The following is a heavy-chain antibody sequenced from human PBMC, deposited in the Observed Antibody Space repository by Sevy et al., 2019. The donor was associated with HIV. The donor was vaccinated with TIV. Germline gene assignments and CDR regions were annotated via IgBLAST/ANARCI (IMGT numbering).Heavy chain of an antibody. CDR1: GFTVSSNY. D-gene: IGHD4-17*01. J-gene: IGHJ6*02. CDR2: IYSGGDT. CDR3: ARDREDYGDEHAVGGMDV. V-gene: IGHV3-53*01. Sequence: GGSLRLSCAASGFTVSSNYMSWVRQAPGKGLEWVSVIYSGGDTYYADSVKGRFIITRDKSKNTLYLQMNSLRAGDTAAYYCARDREDYGDEHAVGGMDVWGQGTTVTVSS.